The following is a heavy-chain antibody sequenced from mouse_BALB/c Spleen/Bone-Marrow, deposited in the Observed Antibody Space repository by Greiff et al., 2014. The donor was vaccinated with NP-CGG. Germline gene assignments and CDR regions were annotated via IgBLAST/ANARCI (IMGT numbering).Heavy chain of an antibody. V-gene: IGHV14-3*02. D-gene: IGHD4-1*01. Sequence: EVQLQESGAELVEPGASVKLSCTASGFNIKDTYMHWVKQRPEQGLEWIGRIDPANGNTKYDPKFQGKATITADTSSNTAYLQLSSLTSEDTAVYYCARWEYYAMDYWGQGTSVTVSS. J-gene: IGHJ4*01. CDR1: GFNIKDTY. CDR2: IDPANGNT. CDR3: ARWEYYAMDY.